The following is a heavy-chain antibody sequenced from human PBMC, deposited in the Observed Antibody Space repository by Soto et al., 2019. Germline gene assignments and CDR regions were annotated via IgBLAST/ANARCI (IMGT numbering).Heavy chain of an antibody. CDR2: IWYDGSNK. Sequence: GGSLRLSCAASGFTFSIYGMHWVRQAPGKGLEWVAVIWYDGSNKYYADSVKGRFTISRDNSKNTLYLQMNSLRAEDTAVYYCARDNAQWLSYYYGMDVWGQGTTVTVSS. CDR3: ARDNAQWLSYYYGMDV. CDR1: GFTFSIYG. V-gene: IGHV3-33*01. D-gene: IGHD6-19*01. J-gene: IGHJ6*02.